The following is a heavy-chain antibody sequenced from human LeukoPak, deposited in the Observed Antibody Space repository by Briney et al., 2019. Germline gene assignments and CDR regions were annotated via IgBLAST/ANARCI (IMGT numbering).Heavy chain of an antibody. J-gene: IGHJ4*02. CDR1: GGSFSGYY. Sequence: TPSETLSLTCAVYGGSFSGYYWNWIRQPPGKGLEWIGEINHSGSTNYIPSLKSRVTISVDMSKNQFSLKLTSMTAADTAVYYCARGRDYVWGSYISLWGQGTLVTVSS. D-gene: IGHD3-16*01. V-gene: IGHV4-34*01. CDR3: ARGRDYVWGSYISL. CDR2: INHSGST.